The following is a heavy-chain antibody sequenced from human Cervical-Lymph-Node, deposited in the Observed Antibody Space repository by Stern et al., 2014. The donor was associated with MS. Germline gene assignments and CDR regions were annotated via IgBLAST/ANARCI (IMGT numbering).Heavy chain of an antibody. CDR2: LNTGSSST. Sequence: VQLVQSGAEVKKPGASVKVSCKATGYTFTNYAIHWVRQAPGQRLEWMGWLNTGSSSTKYSQKFQGRVTITRDTSASTAYMELSSLRSEDTAVYYCARGSGVFPRRTLDLWGQGIQVTVSS. V-gene: IGHV1-3*04. J-gene: IGHJ5*02. CDR3: ARGSGVFPRRTLDL. D-gene: IGHD3-10*01. CDR1: GYTFTNYA.